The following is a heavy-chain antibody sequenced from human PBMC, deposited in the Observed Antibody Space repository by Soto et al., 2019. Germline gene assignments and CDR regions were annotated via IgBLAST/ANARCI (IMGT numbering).Heavy chain of an antibody. D-gene: IGHD3-3*01. CDR2: IYYSGST. CDR3: ARAGVTIFGVVFFAFDI. J-gene: IGHJ3*02. CDR1: GGSISSYY. Sequence: QVQLQESGPGLVKPSETLSLTCTVSGGSISSYYWSWIRQPPGKGLEWIGYIYYSGSTNYNPSLQSRVTISVDTSKNQFSLKLSSVTAADTAVYYCARAGVTIFGVVFFAFDIWGQGTMVTVSS. V-gene: IGHV4-59*01.